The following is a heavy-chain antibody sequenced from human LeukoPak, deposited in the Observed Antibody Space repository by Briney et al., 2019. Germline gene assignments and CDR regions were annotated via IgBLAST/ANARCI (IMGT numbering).Heavy chain of an antibody. J-gene: IGHJ4*02. CDR3: AREERKRAAYYLDA. CDR2: ITYDGNVK. Sequence: PGRSLRLSRAASGFAFRTYSMHWVRQAPGEGLEWLAVITYDGNVKYYADSVKGRFTVSRDNSKKTLFLQMISLRHEDTAFYYGAREERKRAAYYLDAWGQGTLVTVSS. V-gene: IGHV3-30-3*01. D-gene: IGHD2-15*01. CDR1: GFAFRTYS.